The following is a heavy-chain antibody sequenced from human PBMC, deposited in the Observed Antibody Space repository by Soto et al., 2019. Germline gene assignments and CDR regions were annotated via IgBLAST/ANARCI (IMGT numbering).Heavy chain of an antibody. CDR3: AKAPGTSLYLYMDV. V-gene: IGHV3-23*01. Sequence: EVQLLESGGGLVQPGGSLRLSCEASGFTFSSYVMTWVRQAPGKGLEWVSSISASGDTTFYADSVKGRFAINRDNSKNTLYLQLNTLKDEHTATYYCAKAPGTSLYLYMDVWGNGTTVTVSS. CDR1: GFTFSSYV. CDR2: ISASGDTT. J-gene: IGHJ6*03. D-gene: IGHD3-3*01.